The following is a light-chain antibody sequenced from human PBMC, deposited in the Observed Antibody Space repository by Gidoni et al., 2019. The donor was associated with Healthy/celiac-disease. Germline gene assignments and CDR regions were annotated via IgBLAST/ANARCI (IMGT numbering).Light chain of an antibody. CDR2: KDS. V-gene: IGLV3-25*03. Sequence: SYELTHPPSVSVSPGQTARITCSGDALPKQYAYWYQQKPGQAPVLVIYKDSERPSGIPERFSGSSSGTTVTLTISGVQAEDEDDYYCQSADSSGTYRVFGGGTKLTVL. J-gene: IGLJ3*02. CDR3: QSADSSGTYRV. CDR1: ALPKQY.